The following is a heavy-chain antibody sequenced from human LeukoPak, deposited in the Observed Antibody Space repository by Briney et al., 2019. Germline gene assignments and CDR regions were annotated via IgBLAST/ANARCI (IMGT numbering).Heavy chain of an antibody. J-gene: IGHJ1*01. Sequence: GGSLRLSCAASGFSFNSYAMTWGRQAPGEGLGWVSAIGGSGGSTDYADSVKGRFTISRNNSKNTLYLQMNSLRAEDTAVYYCAKGAWLDYGGKGTLVTVSS. CDR3: AKGAWLDY. D-gene: IGHD3-16*01. CDR1: GFSFNSYA. V-gene: IGHV3-23*01. CDR2: IGGSGGST.